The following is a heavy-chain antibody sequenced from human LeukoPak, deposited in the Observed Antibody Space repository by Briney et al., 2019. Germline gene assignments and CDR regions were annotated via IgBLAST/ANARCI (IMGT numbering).Heavy chain of an antibody. J-gene: IGHJ4*02. CDR3: AKQESWSNFDS. D-gene: IGHD2-15*01. Sequence: GGSLRLSCAASGFTFSSYAMSWVRQAPGKGLEWVSAISGSGGSTFSADSVKGRFTISRDNSKNTLYLQMNSLRAEDTAVYYCAKQESWSNFDSWGQGTLVTVSS. V-gene: IGHV3-23*01. CDR1: GFTFSSYA. CDR2: ISGSGGST.